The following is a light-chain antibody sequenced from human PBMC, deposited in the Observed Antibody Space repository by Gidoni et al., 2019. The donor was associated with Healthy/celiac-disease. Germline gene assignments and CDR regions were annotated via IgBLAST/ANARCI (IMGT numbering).Light chain of an antibody. CDR2: LGS. J-gene: IGKJ1*01. V-gene: IGKV2-28*01. CDR1: QSLLHSNGYNY. CDR3: MQALQTPPWT. Sequence: IVMTQSPLSLPVTPGAPASISCRSSQSLLHSNGYNYWYWYLQKPGQSPQPLIYLGSNRASGVPDRFSGSGSGTDFTLKISRVEAEDVGVYYCMQALQTPPWTFGQXTKVEIK.